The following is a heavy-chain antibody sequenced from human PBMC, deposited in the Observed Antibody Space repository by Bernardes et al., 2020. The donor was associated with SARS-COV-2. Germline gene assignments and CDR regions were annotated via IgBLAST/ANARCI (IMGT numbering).Heavy chain of an antibody. CDR2: MYTSGST. J-gene: IGHJ4*02. D-gene: IGHD3-10*01. CDR3: AREDRIRYYFDY. CDR1: GGSISSHY. V-gene: IGHV4-4*07. Sequence: SETLSLTCTVSGGSISSHYWSWIRQPAGKGLEWIGRMYTSGSTNYNPSLKSRVTMSVDTSKNQFSLKLSSVTAADTAVYYCAREDRIRYYFDYWGQGTLVTVSS.